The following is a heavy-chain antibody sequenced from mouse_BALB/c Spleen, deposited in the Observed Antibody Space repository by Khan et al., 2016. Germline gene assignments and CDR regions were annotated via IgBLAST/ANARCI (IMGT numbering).Heavy chain of an antibody. D-gene: IGHD2-2*01. V-gene: IGHV14-3*02. Sequence: EVQLQQSGAELVKPGASVKLSCTASGFNIKDTYMHWVKQRPEQGLEWIGRIDPANGNTKYDPKFQGKATITADTSSNPAYLQLSSLTSEDTAVYYCASFYGYDGAWFAYWGQGTLVTVSA. CDR3: ASFYGYDGAWFAY. CDR2: IDPANGNT. J-gene: IGHJ3*01. CDR1: GFNIKDTY.